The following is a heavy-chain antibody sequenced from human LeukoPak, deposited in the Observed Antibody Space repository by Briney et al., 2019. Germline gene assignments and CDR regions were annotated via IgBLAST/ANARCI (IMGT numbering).Heavy chain of an antibody. CDR1: GGSISSYY. J-gene: IGHJ4*02. V-gene: IGHV4-59*01. CDR3: ARGEQLLWRYFDY. CDR2: IYYSGST. Sequence: SETLSLTCTVPGGSISSYYWSWIRQPPGKGLEWIGYIYYSGSTNYNPSLKSRVTISVDTSKNQFSLKLSSVTAADTAVYYCARGEQLLWRYFDYWGQGTLVTVSS. D-gene: IGHD6-6*01.